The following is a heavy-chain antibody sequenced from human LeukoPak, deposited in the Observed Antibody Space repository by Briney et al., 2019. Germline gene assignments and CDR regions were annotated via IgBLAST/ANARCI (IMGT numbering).Heavy chain of an antibody. CDR2: IFYNGRT. CDR3: VRHFHGSGYVVDL. CDR1: GGSITAYY. Sequence: PSETLSLTCTVSGGSITAYYWSWIRQPPGKALEWIGYIFYNGRTNYSPSLKSRVTISVDTSKNQFSLRLSSVTAADTAVYFCVRHFHGSGYVVDLWGQGTLVAVSS. V-gene: IGHV4-59*08. J-gene: IGHJ5*02. D-gene: IGHD6-13*01.